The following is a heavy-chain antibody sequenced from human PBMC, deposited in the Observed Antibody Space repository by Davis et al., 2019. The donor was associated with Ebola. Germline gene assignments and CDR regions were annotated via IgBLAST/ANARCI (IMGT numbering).Heavy chain of an antibody. CDR2: VSGSGDTT. Sequence: GGSLRLSCAASGFTFSNPAMSWVRQAPGKGLEWVSAVSGSGDTTYYADSVKGRFTISRDNSKNTLYLQMNSLRAEDTAIYYCARVTSGYWGQGTLVTVSS. V-gene: IGHV3-23*01. CDR1: GFTFSNPA. J-gene: IGHJ4*02. CDR3: ARVTSGY.